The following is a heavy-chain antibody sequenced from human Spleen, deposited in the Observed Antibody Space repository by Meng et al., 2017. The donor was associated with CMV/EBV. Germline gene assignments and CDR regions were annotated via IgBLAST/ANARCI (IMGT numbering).Heavy chain of an antibody. CDR3: ARANWGFRSY. J-gene: IGHJ4*02. D-gene: IGHD7-27*01. Sequence: LTWGVYGESLSGYYWSWVRQHPGKGLGWSGEINHRGSTNCQASLKSRITMSIDTSKNQISLRLRSVTAADTAVYYCARANWGFRSYWGLGTLVTVSS. CDR1: GESLSGYY. V-gene: IGHV4-34*10. CDR2: INHRGST.